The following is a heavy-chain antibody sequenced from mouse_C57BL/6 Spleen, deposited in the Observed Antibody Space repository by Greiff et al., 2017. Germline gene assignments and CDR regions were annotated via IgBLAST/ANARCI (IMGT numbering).Heavy chain of an antibody. CDR1: GYTFTSYG. Sequence: QVQLQQSGAELARPGASVKLSCKASGYTFTSYGISWVKQRTGQGLEWIGEIYPRSGNTYYNEKFKGKATLTADKSSSTAYMELRSLTSEDSAVYFCARSNLYYGSSYGYFDVWGTGTTVTVSS. CDR2: IYPRSGNT. D-gene: IGHD1-1*01. J-gene: IGHJ1*03. V-gene: IGHV1-81*01. CDR3: ARSNLYYGSSYGYFDV.